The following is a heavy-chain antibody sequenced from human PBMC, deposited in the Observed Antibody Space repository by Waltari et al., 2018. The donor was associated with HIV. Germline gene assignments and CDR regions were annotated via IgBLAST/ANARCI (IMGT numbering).Heavy chain of an antibody. CDR3: AREGIVAAPFDF. CDR1: GFIFRDFA. J-gene: IGHJ4*02. D-gene: IGHD2-15*01. V-gene: IGHV3-30*01. Sequence: QVQLVESGGGLVQPGGSLRLPCAASGFIFRDFAIHWVRQAPAKGLEWVAVISRDGSSNYYADSVQGRFTISRDNSKNSLHLHMNSLRPKDTAVYYCAREGIVAAPFDFWGLGTLVTVSS. CDR2: ISRDGSSN.